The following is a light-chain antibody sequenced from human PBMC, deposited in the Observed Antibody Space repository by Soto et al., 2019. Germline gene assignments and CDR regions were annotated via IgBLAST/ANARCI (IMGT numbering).Light chain of an antibody. Sequence: QSALTQPASVSGSPGQSITISCTGTSSDVGDSNYVSWYQQHPGKAPQLMIYEVSHRPSGVSNRFSGSKSGNTASLTISGLQAEDEADYYCSSYTSTSTLLFGGGTKLTVL. CDR2: EVS. CDR1: SSDVGDSNY. J-gene: IGLJ2*01. V-gene: IGLV2-14*01. CDR3: SSYTSTSTLL.